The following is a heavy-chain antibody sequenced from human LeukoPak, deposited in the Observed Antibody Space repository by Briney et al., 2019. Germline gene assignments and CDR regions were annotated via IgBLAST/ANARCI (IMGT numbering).Heavy chain of an antibody. D-gene: IGHD5-18*01. J-gene: IGHJ4*02. CDR2: INHSGST. V-gene: IGHV4-38-2*01. CDR1: GYSISSGYQ. Sequence: SETLSLTCAVSGYSISSGYQWAWIRQSPGKGLEWIGEINHSGSTNYNPSLKSRVTISVDTSKNQFSLKLSSVTAADTAVYYCARGSRIQLWWLFDYWGQGTLVTVSS. CDR3: ARGSRIQLWWLFDY.